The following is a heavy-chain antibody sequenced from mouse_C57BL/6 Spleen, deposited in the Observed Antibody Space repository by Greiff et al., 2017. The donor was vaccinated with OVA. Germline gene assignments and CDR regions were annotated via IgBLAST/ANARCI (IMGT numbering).Heavy chain of an antibody. D-gene: IGHD2-1*01. CDR3: TRDVYYGNYGGYFDV. J-gene: IGHJ1*03. CDR1: GFTFSSYA. V-gene: IGHV5-9-1*02. CDR2: ISSGGDYI. Sequence: EVKLVESGEGLVKPGGSLKLSCAASGFTFSSYAMSWVRQTPEKRLEWVAYISSGGDYIYYADTVKGRFTISRDNARNTLYLQMSSLKSEDTAMYYCTRDVYYGNYGGYFDVWGTGTTVTVSS.